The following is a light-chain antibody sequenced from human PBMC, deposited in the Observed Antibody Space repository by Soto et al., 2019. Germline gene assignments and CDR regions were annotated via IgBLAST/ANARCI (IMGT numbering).Light chain of an antibody. V-gene: IGKV3-20*01. J-gene: IGKJ3*01. Sequence: EIVLTQSPGTLSLSPGERATLSCRASQSVGSTYLAWYQQKPGQAPRLLIYGSSTRATGIPDRFSGSGSGTDFTLTISRLEPKDFAMYYCQQYGSSPRTFGPGTRVDIK. CDR2: GSS. CDR3: QQYGSSPRT. CDR1: QSVGSTY.